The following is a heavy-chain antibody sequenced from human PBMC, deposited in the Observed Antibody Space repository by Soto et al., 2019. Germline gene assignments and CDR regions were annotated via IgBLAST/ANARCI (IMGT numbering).Heavy chain of an antibody. CDR1: GYTITELS. V-gene: IGHV1-24*01. CDR3: ATPYSSYDY. J-gene: IGHJ4*02. D-gene: IGHD6-6*01. Sequence: ASVTVSCKVSGYTITELSIHWVRQAPGKGLEWMGGFDPEDGETIYAQKFQGRVTMTEDTSTDTAYMELSSLRSEDTAVYYCATPYSSYDYWGQGTLVTVSS. CDR2: FDPEDGET.